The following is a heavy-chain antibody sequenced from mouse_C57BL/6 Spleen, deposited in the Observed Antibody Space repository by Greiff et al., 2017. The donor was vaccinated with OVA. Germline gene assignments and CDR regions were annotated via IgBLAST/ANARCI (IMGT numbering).Heavy chain of an antibody. Sequence: QVQLQHPGAELVKPGASVKLSCKASGYTFTSYWMHWVKQRPGQGLEWIGMIHPNSGSTNYNEKFKSKATLTVDKSSSTAYMQLSSLTSEDSAVYYCARSTYYSNLYAMDYWGQGTSVTVSS. D-gene: IGHD2-5*01. CDR2: IHPNSGST. J-gene: IGHJ4*01. CDR3: ARSTYYSNLYAMDY. V-gene: IGHV1-64*01. CDR1: GYTFTSYW.